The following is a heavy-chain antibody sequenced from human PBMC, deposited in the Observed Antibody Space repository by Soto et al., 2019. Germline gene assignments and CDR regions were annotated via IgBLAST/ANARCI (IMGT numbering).Heavy chain of an antibody. CDR2: IHSGGSRI. J-gene: IGHJ6*02. CDR3: ARDGTTETTNYHYAMDV. Sequence: ESGGGLVQPGGSLILSCAASGFTFNTYHMNWVRQAPGKGLEWVSYIHSGGSRIYYADSVKGRFTISRDNSKNSLFLQMNSLRAEDTAVYYCARDGTTETTNYHYAMDVWGQGTTVTVSS. D-gene: IGHD4-17*01. CDR1: GFTFNTYH. V-gene: IGHV3-48*03.